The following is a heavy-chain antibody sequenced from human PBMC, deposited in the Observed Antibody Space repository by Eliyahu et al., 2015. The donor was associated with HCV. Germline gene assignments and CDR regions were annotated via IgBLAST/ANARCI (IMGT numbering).Heavy chain of an antibody. D-gene: IGHD3-10*01. CDR2: ISSGGRYN. CDR3: AKGAPDYGYCDF. V-gene: IGHV3-30*18. J-gene: IGHJ4*02. Sequence: QVQLVESGGGVVQPGGSLRLSCGGSGFTFRNYHMHWVRQAPGKGLEWXAAISSGGRYNRYEMSGRFSISRDDSKDTLYLDMSSLRPEDTAVYYCAKGAPDYGYCDFWGQGTPVTVSS. CDR1: GFTFRNYH.